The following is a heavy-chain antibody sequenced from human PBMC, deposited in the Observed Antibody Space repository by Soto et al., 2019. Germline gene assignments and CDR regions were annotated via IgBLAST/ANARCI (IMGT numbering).Heavy chain of an antibody. D-gene: IGHD2-2*01. V-gene: IGHV3-33*01. J-gene: IGHJ4*02. Sequence: QVQLVESGGGVVQPGRSLRLSCAASGFTFRTYGMHWVRQAPGKGLEWVAVIWYDGTNKYYADSVEGRFTISRDNSKNTLHLQMNSLRAEDTAVYYCAREKTRVLDYWGQGNLVTVSS. CDR3: AREKTRVLDY. CDR1: GFTFRTYG. CDR2: IWYDGTNK.